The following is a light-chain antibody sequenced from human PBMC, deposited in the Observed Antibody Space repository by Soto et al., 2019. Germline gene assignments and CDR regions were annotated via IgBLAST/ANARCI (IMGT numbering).Light chain of an antibody. J-gene: IGKJ1*01. CDR2: GVS. V-gene: IGKV3-20*01. CDR3: QLYSGSPWT. Sequence: SVLTQSPGTLSLSPGERATLSCRASQSISHNYLAWYQQEPGQAPRLLIHGVSIRATGIPDRFSGSGSGTDFTLSISRLEPEDFAVYYCQLYSGSPWTFGQGTKVEIK. CDR1: QSISHNY.